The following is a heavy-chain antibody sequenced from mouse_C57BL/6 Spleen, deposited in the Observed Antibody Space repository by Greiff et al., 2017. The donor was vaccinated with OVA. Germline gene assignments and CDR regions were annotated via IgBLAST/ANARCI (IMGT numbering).Heavy chain of an antibody. CDR3: AREAVVAPMDY. CDR2: ISYDGSN. Sequence: ESGPGLVKPSQSLSLTCSVTGYSITSGYYWNWIRQFPGNKLEWMGYISYDGSNNYNPSLKNRISITRDTSKNQFFLKLNSVTTEDTATYYCAREAVVAPMDYWGQGTSVTVSS. CDR1: GYSITSGYY. D-gene: IGHD1-1*01. V-gene: IGHV3-6*01. J-gene: IGHJ4*01.